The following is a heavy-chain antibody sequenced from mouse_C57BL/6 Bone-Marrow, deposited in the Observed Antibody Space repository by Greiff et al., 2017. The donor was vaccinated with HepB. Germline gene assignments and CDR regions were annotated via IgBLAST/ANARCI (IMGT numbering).Heavy chain of an antibody. Sequence: QVQLKESGAELAKPGASVKLSCKASGYTFTSYWMHWVKQRPGQGLEWIGYINPSSGYTKYNQKFKDMATLTADKSSSTAYMQLSSLTYEDSAVYYCARNIRRAWFAYWGQGTLVTVSA. CDR2: INPSSGYT. V-gene: IGHV1-7*01. J-gene: IGHJ3*01. CDR1: GYTFTSYW. CDR3: ARNIRRAWFAY. D-gene: IGHD2-12*01.